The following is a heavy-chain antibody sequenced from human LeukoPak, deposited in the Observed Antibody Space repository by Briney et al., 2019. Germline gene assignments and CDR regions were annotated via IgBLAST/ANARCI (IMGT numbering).Heavy chain of an antibody. Sequence: GGSLRLSCAASGFTFSSYSMNWVRQAPGKGLEWVSSISSSSSYIYYADPVKGRFTISRDNAKNSLYLQMNSLRAEDTAVYYCARVLYGGNSAFDYWGQGTLVTVSS. CDR2: ISSSSSYI. V-gene: IGHV3-21*01. J-gene: IGHJ4*02. CDR1: GFTFSSYS. D-gene: IGHD4-23*01. CDR3: ARVLYGGNSAFDY.